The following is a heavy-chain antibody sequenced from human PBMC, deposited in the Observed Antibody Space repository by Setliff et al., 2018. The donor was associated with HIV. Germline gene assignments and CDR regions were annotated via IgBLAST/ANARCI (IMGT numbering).Heavy chain of an antibody. CDR2: IFGSGTT. J-gene: IGHJ5*02. CDR3: ARDRSKYGTGSSAYNWFDP. D-gene: IGHD3-16*01. Sequence: KPSETLSLTCSVSTDSISNFHWSWMRQPAGKGLEWIGRIFGSGTTHYNPSLKSRVTMSIDTSKNQFSLKLNSVTAADTAVYFCARDRSKYGTGSSAYNWFDPWGLGTLVTVSS. V-gene: IGHV4-4*07. CDR1: TDSISNFH.